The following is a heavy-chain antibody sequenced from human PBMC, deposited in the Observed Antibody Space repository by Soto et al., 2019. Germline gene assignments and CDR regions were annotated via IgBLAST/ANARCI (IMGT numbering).Heavy chain of an antibody. CDR1: GDSFTSYW. J-gene: IGHJ3*02. V-gene: IGHV5-51*01. D-gene: IGHD6-13*01. Sequence: GESLKISGEGSGDSFTSYWIGWVRQMPGKGLEWMGIIYPGDSDTRYSPSFQGQVTISADKSISTAYLQWSSLKASDTAMYYCARGSSWGHDAFDIWGQGTMVTVSS. CDR2: IYPGDSDT. CDR3: ARGSSWGHDAFDI.